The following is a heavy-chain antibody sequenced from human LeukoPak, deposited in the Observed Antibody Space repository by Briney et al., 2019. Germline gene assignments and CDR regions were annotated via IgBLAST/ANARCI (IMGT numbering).Heavy chain of an antibody. J-gene: IGHJ6*03. CDR3: ARAGSSGWFIGYYYMDV. CDR1: GFTFSSYG. Sequence: PGRSLRLSCAASGFTFSSYGMHWVRQAPGKGLEWVAVIWYDGSNKYYADSVKGRFTISRDNSKNTLYLQMNSLRAEDTAVYYCARAGSSGWFIGYYYMDVWGKGTTVTVSS. V-gene: IGHV3-33*01. CDR2: IWYDGSNK. D-gene: IGHD6-19*01.